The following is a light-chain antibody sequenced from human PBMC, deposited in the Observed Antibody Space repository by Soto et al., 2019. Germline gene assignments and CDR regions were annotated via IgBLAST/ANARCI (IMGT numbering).Light chain of an antibody. J-gene: IGKJ1*01. Sequence: DIQMTQSPSSLSAYVGDRVTITCRASQSISNRLNWYQQKPGKAPKLLIYAASTLQSGVPSTFSGSGSGTEFTLTIITLQPEDFATYYCQQSYRFPKTFGRGTKVDIK. CDR1: QSISNR. CDR3: QQSYRFPKT. V-gene: IGKV1-39*01. CDR2: AAS.